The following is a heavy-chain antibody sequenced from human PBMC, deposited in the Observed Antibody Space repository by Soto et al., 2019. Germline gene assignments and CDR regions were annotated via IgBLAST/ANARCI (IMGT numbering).Heavy chain of an antibody. CDR3: ARSVAVPGAHIDY. Sequence: LETLSLTCSVSGGSIIGSYCICIRQSPGKGLEWLGYVYYTGSTNYSPSLRSRVSISVDTSKNEFSLRRSSVTAADTAVYFCARSVAVPGAHIDYWGQGTQVTVSS. J-gene: IGHJ4*02. D-gene: IGHD6-19*01. CDR2: VYYTGST. CDR1: GGSIIGSY. V-gene: IGHV4-59*01.